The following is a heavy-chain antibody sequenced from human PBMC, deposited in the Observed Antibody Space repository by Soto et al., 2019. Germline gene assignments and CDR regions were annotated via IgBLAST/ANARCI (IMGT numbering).Heavy chain of an antibody. Sequence: QVQLVQSGAEVKKPGASVKVSCKASGYRFTSYGINWVRQAPGQGLEWIAWINTFNGNTNSAHKLQGRVTMTADTTTSTVFLEVRRLTSNDAAVYYCARELGISTSAPFDYWGQGTRVSVTS. CDR3: ARELGISTSAPFDY. CDR1: GYRFTSYG. D-gene: IGHD2-21*01. J-gene: IGHJ4*02. V-gene: IGHV1-18*01. CDR2: INTFNGNT.